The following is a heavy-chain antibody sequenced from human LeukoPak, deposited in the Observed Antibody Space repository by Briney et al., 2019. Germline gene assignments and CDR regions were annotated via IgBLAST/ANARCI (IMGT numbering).Heavy chain of an antibody. V-gene: IGHV3-48*03. CDR3: ARGELRYFDWLEGPKHFDY. J-gene: IGHJ4*02. CDR1: GFTFSSYE. Sequence: RGSLRLSCAASGFTFSSYEMNWVRQAPGKGLEWVSYISSSGSTIYYADSVKGRFTISRDNAKNSLYLQMNSLRAEDTAVYYCARGELRYFDWLEGPKHFDYWGQGTLVTVSS. CDR2: ISSSGSTI. D-gene: IGHD3-9*01.